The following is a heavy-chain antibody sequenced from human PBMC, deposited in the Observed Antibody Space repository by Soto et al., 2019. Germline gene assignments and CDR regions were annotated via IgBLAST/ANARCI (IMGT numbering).Heavy chain of an antibody. J-gene: IGHJ5*02. CDR2: INYSGTT. CDR1: GGSISSSSFH. V-gene: IGHV4-39*02. CDR3: ARDKVRYYDFWSADWGWFDP. D-gene: IGHD3-3*01. Sequence: PSETLSLTCPVSGGSISSSSFHWGWIRQPPGKGLEWIASINYSGTTFYNPSLKSRVTISVDTSKNQFSLKLSSVTAADTAVYYCARDKVRYYDFWSADWGWFDPWGQGTLVTVSS.